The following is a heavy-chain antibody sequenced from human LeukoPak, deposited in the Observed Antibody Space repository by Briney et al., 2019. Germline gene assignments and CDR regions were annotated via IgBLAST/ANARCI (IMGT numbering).Heavy chain of an antibody. CDR3: ASGAVVVAATRSYGFDY. CDR1: GYTFTGYY. V-gene: IGHV1-2*02. D-gene: IGHD2-15*01. CDR2: INPNSGGT. J-gene: IGHJ4*02. Sequence: GASVKVSCKASGYTFTGYYMHWVRQAPGQGLEWMGWINPNSGGTNYAQKFQGRVTMTRNTSISTAYMELSSLRSEDTAVYYCASGAVVVAATRSYGFDYWGQGTLVTVSS.